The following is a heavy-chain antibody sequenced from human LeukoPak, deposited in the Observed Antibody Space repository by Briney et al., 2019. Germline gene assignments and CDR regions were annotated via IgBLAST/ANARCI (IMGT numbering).Heavy chain of an antibody. CDR2: IYYSGST. D-gene: IGHD3-22*01. Sequence: SETLSLTCTVSGGSISSSSYYWGWIRQPPGKGLEWIGSIYYSGSTYYNPSLKSRVAISVDTSKNQFSLKLSSVTAADTAVYYCARGSYYDSNSFDYWGQGTLVTVSS. J-gene: IGHJ4*02. CDR3: ARGSYYDSNSFDY. V-gene: IGHV4-39*07. CDR1: GGSISSSSYY.